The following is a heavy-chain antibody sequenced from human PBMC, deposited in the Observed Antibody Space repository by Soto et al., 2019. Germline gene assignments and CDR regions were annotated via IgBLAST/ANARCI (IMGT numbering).Heavy chain of an antibody. D-gene: IGHD3-10*01. CDR3: ARGPPFGY. Sequence: SETLSLTCTVSGGSISSGDYYWSWIRQPPGKGLEWIGYSYHSGSTYYNPSLKSRVAISVDRSKNQFSLKLSSVTAADTAVYYCARGPPFGYWGQGTLVTVSS. J-gene: IGHJ4*02. CDR1: GGSISSGDYY. V-gene: IGHV4-30-2*01. CDR2: SYHSGST.